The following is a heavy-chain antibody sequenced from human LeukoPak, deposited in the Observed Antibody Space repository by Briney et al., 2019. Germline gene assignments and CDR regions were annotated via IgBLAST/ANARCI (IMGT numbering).Heavy chain of an antibody. J-gene: IGHJ6*03. Sequence: PGGSLRLSCAPSGFTFTSYSMNWVRQPPGKGREWLSYFSGSSSTIYDADSVKGRFTISRDNAKNSIYLQMNSLRAEDTAVYYCARESLGYCSGSTCYYFYMDFWGKGTTVTVSS. CDR1: GFTFTSYS. CDR2: FSGSSSTI. CDR3: ARESLGYCSGSTCYYFYMDF. V-gene: IGHV3-48*04. D-gene: IGHD2-15*01.